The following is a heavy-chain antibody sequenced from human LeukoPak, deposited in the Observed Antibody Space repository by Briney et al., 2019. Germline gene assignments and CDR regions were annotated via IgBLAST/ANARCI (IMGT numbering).Heavy chain of an antibody. V-gene: IGHV4-4*07. J-gene: IGHJ4*02. Sequence: SETLSLTCTVSGVSLGDYYWSWIRQPAGKGLKWIGRMSTSGSTYYNPSVKSRVTLSVDTSKNQFSLKLTSVTAADTAAYYCAREGGARGLPDYWGQGTLVTVSS. CDR1: GVSLGDYY. D-gene: IGHD3-16*01. CDR3: AREGGARGLPDY. CDR2: MSTSGST.